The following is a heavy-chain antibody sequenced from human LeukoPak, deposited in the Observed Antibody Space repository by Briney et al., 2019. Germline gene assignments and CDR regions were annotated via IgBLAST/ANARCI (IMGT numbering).Heavy chain of an antibody. J-gene: IGHJ5*02. V-gene: IGHV4-34*01. D-gene: IGHD1-26*01. CDR3: ARVSDKWELAS. CDR1: GGSFSGYY. CDR2: INHSGST. Sequence: SETLSLTCAVYGGSFSGYYWSWIRQPPGKGLEWIGEINHSGSTNYNASLKSRVTISVDTSKNQFSLKLTSVTAADTAVYYCARVSDKWELASWGQGTLVTVSS.